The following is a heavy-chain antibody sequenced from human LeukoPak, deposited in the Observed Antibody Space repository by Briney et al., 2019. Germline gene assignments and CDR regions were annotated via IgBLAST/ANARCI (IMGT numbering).Heavy chain of an antibody. Sequence: PSETLSLTCAVYGGSFSGYYWSWIRQPPGKGLEWIGYIYYSGSTNYNPSLKSRVTISVDTSKNQFSLKLSSVTAADTAVYYCAREGMATTAMNWFDPWGQGTLVTVSS. J-gene: IGHJ5*02. CDR2: IYYSGST. CDR3: AREGMATTAMNWFDP. V-gene: IGHV4-59*01. D-gene: IGHD5-24*01. CDR1: GGSFSGYY.